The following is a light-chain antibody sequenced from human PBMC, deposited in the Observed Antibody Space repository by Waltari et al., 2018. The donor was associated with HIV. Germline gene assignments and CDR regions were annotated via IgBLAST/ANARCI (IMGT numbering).Light chain of an antibody. CDR3: SSYTSSSNAV. CDR2: EVS. J-gene: IGLJ2*01. V-gene: IGLV2-14*01. Sequence: QSALTQPASVSGSPGQSITIPCTGTSSDVGGYTYVSWYQQHPGKAPKLMIYEVSNRPSGVSNRFSGSKSGNTASLTISGLQAEDEADYYCSSYTSSSNAVFGGGTKLTVL. CDR1: SSDVGGYTY.